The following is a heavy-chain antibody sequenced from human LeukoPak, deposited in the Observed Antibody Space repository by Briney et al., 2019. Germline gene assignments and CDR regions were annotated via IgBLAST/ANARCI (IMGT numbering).Heavy chain of an antibody. D-gene: IGHD6-6*01. CDR3: ARDLSSSSTAYFQH. CDR1: GFTFSSYS. V-gene: IGHV3-21*01. Sequence: GGSLRLSCAASGFTFSSYSMNWVRQAPGKGLEWVSSISSSSSYIYYADSVKGRFTISRDNAKNSLYLQMDSLRAEDTAVYYCARDLSSSSTAYFQHWGQGTLVTVSS. CDR2: ISSSSSYI. J-gene: IGHJ1*01.